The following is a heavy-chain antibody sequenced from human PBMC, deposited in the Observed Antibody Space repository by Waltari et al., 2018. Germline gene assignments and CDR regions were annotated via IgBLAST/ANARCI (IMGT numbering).Heavy chain of an antibody. J-gene: IGHJ4*02. D-gene: IGHD4-17*01. CDR3: ARRTVTTFLFDY. CDR1: AFSLSSGYY. CDR2: IYHSGST. Sequence: QVQLQESGPGLVKPSETLSLTCAVSAFSLSSGYYWGWIRQPPGKGLEWIGSIYHSGSTYYNPSLKSRVTISVDTSKNQFSLKLSSVTAADTAVYYCARRTVTTFLFDYWGQGTLVTVSS. V-gene: IGHV4-38-2*01.